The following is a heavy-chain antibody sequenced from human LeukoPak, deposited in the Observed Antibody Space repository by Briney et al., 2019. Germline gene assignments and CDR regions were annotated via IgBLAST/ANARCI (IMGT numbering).Heavy chain of an antibody. D-gene: IGHD2-2*01. Sequence: PGGSLRLSCSASGFAFSSYAMHWVRQAPGKGLEYVSAISSNGGSTYYADSVKGRFTISRDNSKNTLYLQMSSLRAEDTAVYYCVKGGIVVVPYGMDVWGQGTTVTVSS. CDR1: GFAFSSYA. CDR3: VKGGIVVVPYGMDV. J-gene: IGHJ6*02. CDR2: ISSNGGST. V-gene: IGHV3-64D*06.